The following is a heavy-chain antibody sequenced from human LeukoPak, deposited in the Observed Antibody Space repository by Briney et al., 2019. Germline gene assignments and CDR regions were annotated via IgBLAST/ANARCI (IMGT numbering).Heavy chain of an antibody. CDR3: ARDLPALPDDYESDFFDY. CDR2: ISSSGSTI. Sequence: GGSLRLSCAASGFTFSDYYMSWIRQAPGKGLGWVSYISSSGSTIYYADSVKGRFTISRDNAKNSLYLQMNSLRAEDTAVYYCARDLPALPDDYESDFFDYWGQGTLVTVSS. V-gene: IGHV3-11*01. J-gene: IGHJ4*02. D-gene: IGHD4-17*01. CDR1: GFTFSDYY.